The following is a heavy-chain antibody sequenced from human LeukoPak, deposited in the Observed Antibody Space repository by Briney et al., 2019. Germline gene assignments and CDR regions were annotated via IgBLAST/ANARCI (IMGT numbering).Heavy chain of an antibody. Sequence: ASVKVSCKASGYTFTGYYMHWVRQAPGRGLEWMGWINPNSGGTNYAQKFQGWVTMTRDTSISTAYMELSRLRSDDTAVYYCARGLLWFGEPTLDYWGQGTLVTVSS. CDR1: GYTFTGYY. V-gene: IGHV1-2*04. J-gene: IGHJ4*02. CDR3: ARGLLWFGEPTLDY. CDR2: INPNSGGT. D-gene: IGHD3-10*01.